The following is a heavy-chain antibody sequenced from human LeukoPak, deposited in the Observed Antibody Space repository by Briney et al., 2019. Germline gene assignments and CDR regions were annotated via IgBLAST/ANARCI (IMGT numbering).Heavy chain of an antibody. CDR2: INHSGST. J-gene: IGHJ4*02. CDR1: GGSFSGYY. Sequence: SETLSLTCAVYGGSFSGYYWSWIRQPPGKGLEWIGEINHSGSTNYNPSLKSRVTISVDTSKNRFSLKLSSVTAADTAVYYCARGGGLFDYWGQGSLVTVSS. D-gene: IGHD3-10*01. V-gene: IGHV4-34*01. CDR3: ARGGGLFDY.